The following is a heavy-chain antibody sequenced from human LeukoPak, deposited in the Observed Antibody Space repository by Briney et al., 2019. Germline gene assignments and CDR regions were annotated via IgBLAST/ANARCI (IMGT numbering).Heavy chain of an antibody. CDR2: INHSGDT. D-gene: IGHD5-18*01. Sequence: SETLSLTCVVSGGSLSGYYWSWIRQPPGKGLELIGEINHSGDTNYNPSLKSRVTILVDTSRNQFSLKLTSVTAADTAVYHCARRGRGYSYGRPFDNWGLGTLVTVSS. V-gene: IGHV4-34*01. CDR1: GGSLSGYY. J-gene: IGHJ4*02. CDR3: ARRGRGYSYGRPFDN.